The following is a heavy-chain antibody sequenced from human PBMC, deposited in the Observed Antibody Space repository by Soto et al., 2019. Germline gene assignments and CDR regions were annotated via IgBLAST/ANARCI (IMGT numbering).Heavy chain of an antibody. CDR3: ARVSTYDFWSGFRAPAYYYGMDV. V-gene: IGHV4-59*01. CDR2: IYYSGST. J-gene: IGHJ6*02. Sequence: SETLSLTCTVSGGSISSYYWSWIRQPPGKGLEWIGYIYYSGSTNYNPSLKSRVTISVDTSKNQFSLKLSSVTAADTAVYYCARVSTYDFWSGFRAPAYYYGMDVWGQGTTVTVSS. D-gene: IGHD3-3*01. CDR1: GGSISSYY.